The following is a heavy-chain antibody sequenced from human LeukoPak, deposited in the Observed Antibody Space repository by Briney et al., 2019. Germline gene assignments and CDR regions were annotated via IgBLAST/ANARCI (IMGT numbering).Heavy chain of an antibody. CDR3: ARGLMWPEAQTDY. D-gene: IGHD2-21*01. CDR1: GYTFTSYD. Sequence: ASVKVSCKASGYTFTSYDINWVRQATGQGLEWMGWMNPNSGNTGYAQKFQGRVTMTRTTSISTAYMELSSQRSEDTAAYYCARGLMWPEAQTDYWGQRTLVTVSS. CDR2: MNPNSGNT. V-gene: IGHV1-8*01. J-gene: IGHJ4*02.